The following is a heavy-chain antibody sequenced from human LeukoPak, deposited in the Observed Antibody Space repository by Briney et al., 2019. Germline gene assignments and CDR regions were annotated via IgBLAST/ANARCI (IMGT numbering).Heavy chain of an antibody. CDR3: ARDSSGWYRGVDS. CDR1: GFTFSSYS. CDR2: ISRSGSNK. J-gene: IGHJ4*02. V-gene: IGHV3-48*03. Sequence: PGGSLRLSCAASGFTFSSYSMNWVRQAPGKGLEWVSYISRSGSNKYYADSVKGRFTISRDNAKNSLDLQMNSLRAEDTAVYYCARDSSGWYRGVDSWGQGALVSVSS. D-gene: IGHD6-19*01.